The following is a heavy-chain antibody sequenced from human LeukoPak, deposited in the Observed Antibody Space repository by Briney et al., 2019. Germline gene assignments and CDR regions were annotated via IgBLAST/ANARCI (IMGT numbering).Heavy chain of an antibody. J-gene: IGHJ4*02. CDR2: ISGSGLNT. D-gene: IGHD3-9*01. CDR3: ARERTGFGSYSEF. V-gene: IGHV3-23*01. CDR1: GFSFSAHA. Sequence: GGSLRLSCAASGFSFSAHAVTWVRQAPGKGLEWVSMISGSGLNTYYADSVRGRFTISRDNSKSTLFLEMNSLRDDDTAIYLCARERTGFGSYSEFCGQGTRLTVSS.